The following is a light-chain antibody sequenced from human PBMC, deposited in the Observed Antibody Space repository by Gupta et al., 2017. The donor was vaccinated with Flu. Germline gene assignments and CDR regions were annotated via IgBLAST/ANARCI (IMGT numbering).Light chain of an antibody. CDR2: NTS. CDR1: SGSVSTPNW. Sequence: QTVVTQEPSFSVSHGGTVTLTCGLTSGSVSTPNWPSWYQQTPGQAPRTIVYNTSTRFSGVPDRFSGSILGNKAAPTITGAQVDDESDYYCVLYMGSDTLLFGGGTKLTVL. CDR3: VLYMGSDTLL. V-gene: IGLV8-61*01. J-gene: IGLJ3*02.